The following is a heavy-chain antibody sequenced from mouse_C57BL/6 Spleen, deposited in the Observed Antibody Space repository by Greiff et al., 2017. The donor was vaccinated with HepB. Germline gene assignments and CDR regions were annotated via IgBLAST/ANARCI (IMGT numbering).Heavy chain of an antibody. CDR3: ARSDYDGDAMDY. Sequence: VQLQQSGPGLVAPSQSLSITCTVSGFSLTSYAISWVRQPPGKGLEWLGVIWTGGVTNYNSALKSRLSISKDNSKSQVFLKMNSLQTDDTARYYCARSDYDGDAMDYWGQGTSVTVSS. J-gene: IGHJ4*01. CDR1: GFSLTSYA. V-gene: IGHV2-9-1*01. D-gene: IGHD2-4*01. CDR2: IWTGGVT.